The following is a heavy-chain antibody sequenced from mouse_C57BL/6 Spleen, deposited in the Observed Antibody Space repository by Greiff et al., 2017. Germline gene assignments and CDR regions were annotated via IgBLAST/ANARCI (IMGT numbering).Heavy chain of an antibody. Sequence: QVQLQQPGAELVKPGASVKLSCKASGYTFTSYWMHWVKQRPGQGLEWIGMIHPNSGSTNYNEKFKSKATLTVDKSSSTAYRQLSSLTSEDSAVYDCARSIGGSWFAYWGQGTLVTVSA. CDR2: IHPNSGST. D-gene: IGHD3-1*01. J-gene: IGHJ3*01. CDR3: ARSIGGSWFAY. V-gene: IGHV1-64*01. CDR1: GYTFTSYW.